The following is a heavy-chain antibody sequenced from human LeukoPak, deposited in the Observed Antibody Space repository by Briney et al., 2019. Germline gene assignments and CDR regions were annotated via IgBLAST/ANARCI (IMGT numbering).Heavy chain of an antibody. CDR1: GYTFTGYY. CDR3: ARDYCSGGSCYAYYYYYYYMDV. CDR2: INPNSGGT. V-gene: IGHV1-2*02. Sequence: ASVKVSCKASGYTFTGYYMHWVRQAPGQGLEWMGWINPNSGGTNYAQKFQGRVTMTRDTSISTAYMELSRLRSDDTAVYYCARDYCSGGSCYAYYYYYYYMDVWGKGTTVTVSS. J-gene: IGHJ6*03. D-gene: IGHD2-15*01.